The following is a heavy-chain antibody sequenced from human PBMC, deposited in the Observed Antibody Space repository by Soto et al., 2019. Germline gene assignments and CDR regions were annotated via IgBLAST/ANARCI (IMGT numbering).Heavy chain of an antibody. D-gene: IGHD4-4*01. V-gene: IGHV4-39*01. CDR1: GGSISDTNYY. J-gene: IGHJ6*02. Sequence: SETLSLTCTVSGGSISDTNYYWDWIRRPPGKGLEWIGSIYYSGRTYYNPSLKSRVTISVDTSKSQFSLKLNSVTAADTAVYYCARRVDYSNLPAYYSGIHVWGQGTTVTVSS. CDR2: IYYSGRT. CDR3: ARRVDYSNLPAYYSGIHV.